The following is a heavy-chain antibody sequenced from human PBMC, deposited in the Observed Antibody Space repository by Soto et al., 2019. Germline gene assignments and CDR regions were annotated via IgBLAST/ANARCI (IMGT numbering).Heavy chain of an antibody. CDR3: TVYSRGPHDY. Sequence: QLQLQESGPGLVKPSETLSLTCTVSGGSISSSSYYWGWIRQPPGKGLEWIGSIYYSGSTYYNPSLQSRVTLSVDTSKNQFSLKLSSVTAADTAMYYCTVYSRGPHDYWGQGTLVTVSS. J-gene: IGHJ4*02. CDR1: GGSISSSSYY. CDR2: IYYSGST. V-gene: IGHV4-39*01. D-gene: IGHD3-22*01.